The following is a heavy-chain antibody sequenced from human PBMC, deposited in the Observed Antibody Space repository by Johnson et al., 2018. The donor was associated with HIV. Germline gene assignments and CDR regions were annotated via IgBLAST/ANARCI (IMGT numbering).Heavy chain of an antibody. Sequence: VQLVESGGGVVQPGRSLRLSCAASGFTFDDYGVSWVRQAPGKGLEWVSGINWNGASIGYADSVKGRFTISRDNSKNTLYLQMNSLRAEDTAVYYCARDSAYCGCDCHDAFDIWGQGTMVTVSS. CDR1: GFTFDDYG. CDR3: ARDSAYCGCDCHDAFDI. D-gene: IGHD2-21*02. J-gene: IGHJ3*02. V-gene: IGHV3-20*04. CDR2: INWNGASI.